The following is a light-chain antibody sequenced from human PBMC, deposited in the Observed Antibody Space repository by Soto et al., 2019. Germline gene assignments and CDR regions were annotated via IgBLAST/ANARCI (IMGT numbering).Light chain of an antibody. CDR2: GTS. CDR3: QQSNKWPLS. V-gene: IGKV3-15*01. Sequence: EIVMTQSPATLSVSPGERATLSCRASQSVGNYLAWYQQKPGQAPRLLMYGTSTRATGIPARFSGSGSGTEFTLTISSLQYEEVAVYYCQQSNKWPLSFGQGTRLEIK. J-gene: IGKJ2*03. CDR1: QSVGNY.